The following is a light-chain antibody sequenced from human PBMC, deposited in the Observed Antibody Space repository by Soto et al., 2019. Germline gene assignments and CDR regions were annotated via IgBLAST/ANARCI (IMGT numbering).Light chain of an antibody. V-gene: IGKV3-20*01. CDR1: QSVSSSY. J-gene: IGKJ4*01. Sequence: EIGLTQSPGTLSLSPGERATLSCRASQSVSSSYLAWYQQKPGQAPRLLIYGASSRATAIPDRFSGSGSGTEFTLIITNLEPEDYAVYYYHQYGIPPLTFGGGTNVEIK. CDR3: HQYGIPPLT. CDR2: GAS.